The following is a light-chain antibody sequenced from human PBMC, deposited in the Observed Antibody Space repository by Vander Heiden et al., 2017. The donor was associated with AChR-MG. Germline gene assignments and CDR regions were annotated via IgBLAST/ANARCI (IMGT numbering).Light chain of an antibody. CDR2: GAS. Sequence: EIVLTQSPATLSVSPGDRATLSCRASQNIINNSAWYHQKPGQAPRLLIYGASTRATGIPARVFGGGSGTDFTLTIASLQSEDSGLYFCQQYYVWPPITFGQGTRLEIK. J-gene: IGKJ5*01. CDR3: QQYYVWPPIT. CDR1: QNIINN. V-gene: IGKV3D-15*01.